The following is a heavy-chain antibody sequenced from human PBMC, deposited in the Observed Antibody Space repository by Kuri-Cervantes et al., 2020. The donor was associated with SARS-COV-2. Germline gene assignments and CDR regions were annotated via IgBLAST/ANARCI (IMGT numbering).Heavy chain of an antibody. V-gene: IGHV1-18*01. Sequence: ASVKVSCKASGYTFTSYGISWVRQAPGQGLEWMGWISAYNGNTNYAQKLQGRVTMTTDTSTSTAYMELRSLRSDDTAVYYCARDGDYDSSGYLGALYYYYGMDVWGQGTTVTVSS. CDR2: ISAYNGNT. D-gene: IGHD3-22*01. J-gene: IGHJ6*02. CDR1: GYTFTSYG. CDR3: ARDGDYDSSGYLGALYYYYGMDV.